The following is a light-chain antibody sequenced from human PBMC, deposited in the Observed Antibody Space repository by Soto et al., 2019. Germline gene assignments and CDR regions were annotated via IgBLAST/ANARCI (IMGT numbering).Light chain of an antibody. J-gene: IGKJ1*01. CDR1: QSISNY. CDR3: QQSYSTLET. Sequence: DIQMAQSPSSLSASVGDRVTITCRASQSISNYLNWYQQKPGKAPKLLIYSASSLQSGVPSRFSGSGSGTDFTFTISSLQPEDFATYYCQQSYSTLETFGHGTKVDIK. CDR2: SAS. V-gene: IGKV1-39*01.